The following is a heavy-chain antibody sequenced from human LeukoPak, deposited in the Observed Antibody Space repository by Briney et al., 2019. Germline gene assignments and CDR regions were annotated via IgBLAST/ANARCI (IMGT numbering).Heavy chain of an antibody. Sequence: GGSLRLSCAASGFTFSSYSMNWVRQAPGKGLEWVSSISSSSSYICYADSMKGRFTISRDNAKNSLYLQMNSLRAEDTAVYYCARVGPAVAGTRPGDYYYGMDVWGQGTTVTVSS. CDR1: GFTFSSYS. CDR2: ISSSSSYI. D-gene: IGHD6-19*01. V-gene: IGHV3-21*01. J-gene: IGHJ6*02. CDR3: ARVGPAVAGTRPGDYYYGMDV.